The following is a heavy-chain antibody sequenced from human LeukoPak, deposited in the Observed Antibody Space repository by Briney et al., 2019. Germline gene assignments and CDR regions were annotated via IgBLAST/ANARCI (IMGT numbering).Heavy chain of an antibody. J-gene: IGHJ4*02. CDR1: GYSFTTYA. CDR2: INTNTGNP. CDR3: ARGRDCSGTSCRHDY. D-gene: IGHD2-2*01. Sequence: GASVTVSCKASGYSFTTYAMNWVRQAPGQGLEWMGWINTNTGNPTYAQGFTGRFVFSLDTSVSTAYLQISSLKAEDTAVYYCARGRDCSGTSCRHDYWGQGTLVTVSS. V-gene: IGHV7-4-1*02.